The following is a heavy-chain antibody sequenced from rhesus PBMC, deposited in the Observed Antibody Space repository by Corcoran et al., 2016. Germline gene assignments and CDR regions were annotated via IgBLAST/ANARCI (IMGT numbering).Heavy chain of an antibody. V-gene: IGHV4-81*01. CDR2: IDGNIAGT. CDR3: ARRGYCTGSGCSGNFDY. D-gene: IGHD2-21*01. CDR1: GGSIGGYY. J-gene: IGHJ4*01. Sequence: QVQLQESGPGLVKPSETLSLTCAVSGGSIGGYYWSWIRQAPGKGLEWIGNIDGNIAGTNSNPSLKSRVTISKDASKNQFSLKLSSVTSADTAVYYCARRGYCTGSGCSGNFDYCGQGVLVTVSS.